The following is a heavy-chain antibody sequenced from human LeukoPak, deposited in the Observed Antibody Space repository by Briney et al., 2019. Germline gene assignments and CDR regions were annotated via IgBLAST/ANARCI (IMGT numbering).Heavy chain of an antibody. CDR2: IYYGAST. J-gene: IGHJ4*02. V-gene: IGHV4-59*01. CDR3: ARAGRSGDYGYYFNY. D-gene: IGHD4-17*01. CDR1: GGSISSYY. Sequence: PSETLSFTCTVSGGSISSYYWGWIRQPPGKGRGWRGYIYYGASTNYNPSLKSRVTISVDTSKNQFSLKLSSVTAADTAVYYSARAGRSGDYGYYFNYWGQGTLVTVSS.